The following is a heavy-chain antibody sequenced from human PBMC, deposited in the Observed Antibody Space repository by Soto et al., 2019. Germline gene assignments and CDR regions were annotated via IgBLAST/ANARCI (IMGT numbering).Heavy chain of an antibody. CDR2: IYYSGST. CDR1: GGSISSSSYY. Sequence: QLQLQESGPGLVKPSETLSLTCTVSGGSISSSSYYWGWIRQPPGKGLEWIGSIYYSGSTYYNPSLKSRVTISVDTSKNQFSLKLSSVTAADTAVYYCARSYVVVPADFAYYYGMDVWGQGTTVTVSS. D-gene: IGHD2-2*01. J-gene: IGHJ6*02. V-gene: IGHV4-39*01. CDR3: ARSYVVVPADFAYYYGMDV.